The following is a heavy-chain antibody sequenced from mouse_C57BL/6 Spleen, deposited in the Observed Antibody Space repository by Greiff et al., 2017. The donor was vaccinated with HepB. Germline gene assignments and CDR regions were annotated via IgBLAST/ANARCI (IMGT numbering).Heavy chain of an antibody. D-gene: IGHD3-3*01. Sequence: QVQLQQSGAELARPGASVKMSCKASGYTFTSYTMHWVKQRPGQGLEWIGYINPSSGYTKYNQKFKDKATLTADKSSSTAYMQLSSLTSEDSAVYYCARAPNRAVDVWGTGTTVTVSS. CDR1: GYTFTSYT. CDR2: INPSSGYT. CDR3: ARAPNRAVDV. V-gene: IGHV1-4*01. J-gene: IGHJ1*03.